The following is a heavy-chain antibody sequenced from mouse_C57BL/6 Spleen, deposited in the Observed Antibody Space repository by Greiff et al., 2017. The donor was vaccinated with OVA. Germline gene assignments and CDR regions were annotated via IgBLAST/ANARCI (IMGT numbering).Heavy chain of an antibody. CDR1: GYAFTNYL. D-gene: IGHD2-3*01. Sequence: VQGVESGAELVRPGTSVKVSCKASGYAFTNYLIEWVKQRPGQGLEWIGVINPGSGGTNYNEKFKGKATLTADKSSSTAYMQLSSLTSEDSAVYFCARVYDGYFSPFDYWGQGTTLTVSS. CDR2: INPGSGGT. CDR3: ARVYDGYFSPFDY. V-gene: IGHV1-54*01. J-gene: IGHJ2*01.